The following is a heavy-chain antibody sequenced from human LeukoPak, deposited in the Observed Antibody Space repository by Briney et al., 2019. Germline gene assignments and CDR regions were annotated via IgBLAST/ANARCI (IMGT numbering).Heavy chain of an antibody. CDR1: GFTFSDYW. CDR3: ARNIHDYVLTNYYYYMDV. J-gene: IGHJ6*03. D-gene: IGHD4-17*01. V-gene: IGHV3-7*03. Sequence: GGSLRLSCAASGFTFSDYWMSWVRQAPGKGLEWVANIKEDGSEKYYVDSVKGRFTISRDNAKNSLYLQMNSLRAEDTAVYYCARNIHDYVLTNYYYYMDVWGKGTTVTVSS. CDR2: IKEDGSEK.